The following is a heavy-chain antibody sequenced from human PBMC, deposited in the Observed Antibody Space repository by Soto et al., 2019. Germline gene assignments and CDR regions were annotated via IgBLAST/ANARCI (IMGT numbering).Heavy chain of an antibody. CDR1: GYSFTSYW. CDR2: IDPSDSYT. J-gene: IGHJ6*02. V-gene: IGHV5-10-1*01. Sequence: GESLKISGKGSGYSFTSYWISWVRQMPGKGLEWMGRIDPSDSYTNYSPSFQGHVTISADKSISTAYLQWSSLKASDTAMSYCARSSSIAARPAYGMDVWGQGTTVTVSS. D-gene: IGHD6-6*01. CDR3: ARSSSIAARPAYGMDV.